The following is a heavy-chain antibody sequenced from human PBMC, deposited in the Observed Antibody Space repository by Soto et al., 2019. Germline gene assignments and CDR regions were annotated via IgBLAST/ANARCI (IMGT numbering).Heavy chain of an antibody. CDR1: GYTFTSYA. CDR2: IHGGNGNT. Sequence: QVQLVQSGAEVKKPGASVKVSCKASGYTFTSYAMHWVRQAPGQRLEWMGWIHGGNGNTKYSQKFQGRVTITRDTSASTGYMEFSSLRSEDTAVYYCARMETGRVVTRPNWFDPWGQGTLVTVSS. CDR3: ARMETGRVVTRPNWFDP. D-gene: IGHD2-21*02. V-gene: IGHV1-3*01. J-gene: IGHJ5*02.